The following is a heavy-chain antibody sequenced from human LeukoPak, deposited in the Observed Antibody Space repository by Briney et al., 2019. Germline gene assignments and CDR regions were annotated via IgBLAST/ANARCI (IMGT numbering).Heavy chain of an antibody. CDR3: ASASSHRIAAGGDY. CDR1: GFTFRSYA. D-gene: IGHD6-13*01. Sequence: GGSLRLSCAASGFTFRSYAMNWVRQAPGKGLEWVSDISGSGGSTFYADSVKGRFIVSRDNSKNTLYLQMNSLRAEDTAVYYCASASSHRIAAGGDYWGQGTLVTVSS. V-gene: IGHV3-23*01. J-gene: IGHJ4*02. CDR2: ISGSGGST.